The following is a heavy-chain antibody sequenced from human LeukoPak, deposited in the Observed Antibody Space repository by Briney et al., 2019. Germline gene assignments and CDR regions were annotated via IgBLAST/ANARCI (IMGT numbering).Heavy chain of an antibody. CDR3: ARDPSSGWSLKGWFDP. J-gene: IGHJ5*02. Sequence: GGSLRLSCAASGFTFSSYSMNWVRQAPGKGLEWVSSISSSSNYIYYADSVKGRFTISRDNAKNSLYLQMNSLRAEDTALYYCARDPSSGWSLKGWFDPWGQGTLVTVSS. V-gene: IGHV3-21*01. CDR2: ISSSSNYI. D-gene: IGHD6-19*01. CDR1: GFTFSSYS.